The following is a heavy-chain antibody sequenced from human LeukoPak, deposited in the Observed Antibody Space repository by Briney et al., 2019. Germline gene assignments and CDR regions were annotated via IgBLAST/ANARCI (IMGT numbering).Heavy chain of an antibody. V-gene: IGHV4-59*01. Sequence: PSETLSLTCGVSGGSISTYYWSWIRQPPGKGLEWIGYIYYSGSTNYNPSLKSRVTISVDTSKNQFSLKLSSVTAADAAVYYCARNGGSYTFDIWGQGTMVTVSS. CDR2: IYYSGST. D-gene: IGHD1-26*01. CDR3: ARNGGSYTFDI. CDR1: GGSISTYY. J-gene: IGHJ3*02.